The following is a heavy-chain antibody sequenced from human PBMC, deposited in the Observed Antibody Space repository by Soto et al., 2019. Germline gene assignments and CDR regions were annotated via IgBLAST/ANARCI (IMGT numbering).Heavy chain of an antibody. CDR3: ANFARGGSDAFDI. CDR2: ISWNSGSI. D-gene: IGHD3-10*01. V-gene: IGHV3-9*01. Sequence: SLRLSCAASGFTFNDYAMHWVRQAPGKGLEWVSGISWNSGSILYADSVKGRFTMSRVDAKNSLYLQMNSLRAEDTAVYYCANFARGGSDAFDICGQGTMVTVSS. CDR1: GFTFNDYA. J-gene: IGHJ3*02.